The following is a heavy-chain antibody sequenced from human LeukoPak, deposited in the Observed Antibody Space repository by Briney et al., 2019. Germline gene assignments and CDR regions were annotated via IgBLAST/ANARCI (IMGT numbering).Heavy chain of an antibody. J-gene: IGHJ4*02. Sequence: PGGSLRLSCAASGFTFSSYAMHWVRQAPGKGLEWVAVISYDGSNKYYADSVKGRFTISRDNSKNTLYLQMNSLRAEDTAVYYCASEVGSSGAYYFDYWGQGTLVTVSS. V-gene: IGHV3-30-3*01. CDR3: ASEVGSSGAYYFDY. CDR2: ISYDGSNK. CDR1: GFTFSSYA. D-gene: IGHD2-15*01.